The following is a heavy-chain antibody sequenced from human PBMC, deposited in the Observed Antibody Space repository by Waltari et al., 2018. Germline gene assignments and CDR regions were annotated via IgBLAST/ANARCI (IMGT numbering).Heavy chain of an antibody. V-gene: IGHV4-59*01. CDR2: IYYIGST. D-gene: IGHD2-2*01. Sequence: QVQLQESGPGLVKPSETLSLTCTVSGGSISSYYWSWIRQPPGKGLEWIGYIYYIGSTTYNPSLKSRVTISVDTSKNQFSLKLSAVTAADTAVYYCARALEDSSTDDKLPYYYYYYMDVWGKGTTVTISS. J-gene: IGHJ6*03. CDR3: ARALEDSSTDDKLPYYYYYYMDV. CDR1: GGSISSYY.